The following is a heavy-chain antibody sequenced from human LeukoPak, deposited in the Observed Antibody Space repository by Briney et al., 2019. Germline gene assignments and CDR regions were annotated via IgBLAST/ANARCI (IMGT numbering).Heavy chain of an antibody. D-gene: IGHD3-22*01. CDR1: GGTFSSYA. V-gene: IGHV1-69*04. CDR2: IIPILGIA. J-gene: IGHJ5*02. CDR3: ARTPGGYDLLNWSDP. Sequence: EASVKVSCKASGGTFSSYAISWVRQAPGQGLEWMGRIIPILGIANYAQKFQGRVTITADKSTSTAYMELSSLRSEDTAVYYCARTPGGYDLLNWSDPWGQGTLVTVSS.